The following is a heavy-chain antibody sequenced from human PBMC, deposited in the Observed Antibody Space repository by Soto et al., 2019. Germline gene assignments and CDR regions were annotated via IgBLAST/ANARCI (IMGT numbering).Heavy chain of an antibody. CDR3: ARGSRFANYGMDV. Sequence: QVLLQQWGAGLLKPSETLSLTCAVYGGSLTGYYWSWIRQPPGKGLEWIGEINHSGSTNYNPSLKSRVTISVDTSKNQFSLKLGPVTAADTAMYYCARGSRFANYGMDVWGQGTTVTVSS. CDR1: GGSLTGYY. CDR2: INHSGST. V-gene: IGHV4-34*01. J-gene: IGHJ6*02. D-gene: IGHD3-16*01.